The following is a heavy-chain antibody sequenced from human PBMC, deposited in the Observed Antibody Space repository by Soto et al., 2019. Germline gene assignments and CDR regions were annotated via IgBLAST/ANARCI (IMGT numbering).Heavy chain of an antibody. V-gene: IGHV3-33*01. CDR3: ARENDYSNSRGYYYMDV. D-gene: IGHD4-4*01. Sequence: QVQLVESGGGVVQPGRSLRLSCAASGFTFSSYGMHWVRQAPGKGLEWVAVIWYDGSNKYYADSVKGRFTSSRDNSKNTLYLQMNSLRAEDTAVYYCARENDYSNSRGYYYMDVWGKGTTVTGS. J-gene: IGHJ6*03. CDR2: IWYDGSNK. CDR1: GFTFSSYG.